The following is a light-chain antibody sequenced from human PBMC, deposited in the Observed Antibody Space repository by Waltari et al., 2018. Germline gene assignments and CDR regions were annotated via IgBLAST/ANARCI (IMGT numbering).Light chain of an antibody. CDR1: HSIGGR. Sequence: EIVLTQSPEFQSVTLKEKVTITCRASHSIGGRLHWYQQKPDQSPKILIMYASQSVSGVPSRLRGSGSGTDLTLTIDGLEAEDAATYYCHHSDSLPYSFGQGTKLEIK. CDR3: HHSDSLPYS. V-gene: IGKV6-21*01. CDR2: YAS. J-gene: IGKJ2*03.